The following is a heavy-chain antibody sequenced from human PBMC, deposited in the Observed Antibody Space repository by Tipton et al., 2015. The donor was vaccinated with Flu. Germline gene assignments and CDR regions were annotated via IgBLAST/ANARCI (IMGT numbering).Heavy chain of an antibody. CDR1: GGSISRHY. CDR2: IYFNGSTS. CDR3: ARYYYGSGTYSSPHYYYYGFDV. J-gene: IGHJ6*02. Sequence: TLSLTCTVSGGSISRHYWSWLRQSPGKGLEWIGYIYFNGSTSSYNPSLKGRVTISVDTPQNQFSLRLGAVAAADTAVYYCARYYYGSGTYSSPHYYYYGFDVWGPGTTLTVSS. D-gene: IGHD3-10*01. V-gene: IGHV4-59*11.